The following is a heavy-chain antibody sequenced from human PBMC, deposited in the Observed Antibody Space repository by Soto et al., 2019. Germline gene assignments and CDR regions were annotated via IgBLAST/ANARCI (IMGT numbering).Heavy chain of an antibody. CDR1: GYTFTSYY. Sequence: GSSVKVSCKASGYTFTSYYMHWVRQAPGQGLEWMGIINPSGGSTSYAQKFQGRVTMTRDTSTSTVYMELSSLRSEDTAVYYCARESPRNYYFWSGYNTYGMDVWGQGTTVIVSS. CDR3: ARESPRNYYFWSGYNTYGMDV. D-gene: IGHD3-3*01. V-gene: IGHV1-46*01. CDR2: INPSGGST. J-gene: IGHJ6*02.